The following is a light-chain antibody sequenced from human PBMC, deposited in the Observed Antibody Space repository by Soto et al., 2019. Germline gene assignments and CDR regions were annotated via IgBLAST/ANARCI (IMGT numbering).Light chain of an antibody. J-gene: IGKJ1*01. Sequence: EIVLTQSPGTLSLSPGERATLSCRASQTVGSNYLAWYQQKPGQAPRLLIYDASSRATGIPDRFSGSVSGTDFTLTFSRLEPEDFAVYYCHQYGSSPLTFGQGTKVEIK. CDR2: DAS. V-gene: IGKV3-20*01. CDR3: HQYGSSPLT. CDR1: QTVGSNY.